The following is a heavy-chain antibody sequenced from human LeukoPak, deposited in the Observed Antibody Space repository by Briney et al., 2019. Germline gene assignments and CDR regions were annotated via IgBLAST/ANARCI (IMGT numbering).Heavy chain of an antibody. CDR2: ISSSSSYI. V-gene: IGHV3-21*01. J-gene: IGHJ4*02. CDR1: GFTFSSYA. CDR3: ARVRVAGVISSEFDY. D-gene: IGHD6-13*01. Sequence: PGRSLRLSCAASGFTFSSYAMHWVRQAPGKGLEWVSSISSSSSYIYYADSVKGRFTISRDNAKNSLYLQMNSLRAEDTAVYYCARVRVAGVISSEFDYWGQGTLVTVSS.